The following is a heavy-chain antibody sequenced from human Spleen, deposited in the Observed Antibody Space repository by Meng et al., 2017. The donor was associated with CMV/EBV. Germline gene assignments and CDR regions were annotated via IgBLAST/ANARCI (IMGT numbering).Heavy chain of an antibody. D-gene: IGHD3-10*01. CDR1: GGSISSYY. CDR3: ARHGSGSFFDY. CDR2: IYYSGST. V-gene: IGHV4-59*01. Sequence: GSLRLSCTVSGGSISSYYWSWIRQPPGKGLEWIGYIYYSGSTNYNPSLKSRVTISVDTSKNQFSLKLSSVTAADTAVYYCARHGSGSFFDYWGQGTLVTVSS. J-gene: IGHJ4*02.